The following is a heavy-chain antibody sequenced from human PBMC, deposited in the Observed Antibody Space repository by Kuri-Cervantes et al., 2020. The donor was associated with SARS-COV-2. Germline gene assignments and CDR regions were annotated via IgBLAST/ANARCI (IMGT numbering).Heavy chain of an antibody. V-gene: IGHV3-33*08. CDR1: GFTFNSYG. J-gene: IGHJ4*02. D-gene: IGHD2-21*02. Sequence: GESLKISCAASGFTFNSYGMHWVRQAPGKGLEWVAVIWYDGSNKYYADSVKGRFTISRDNSKNTLYLQMNSLSAEDTAVYYCARGSATADYWGQGTLVTVSS. CDR3: ARGSATADY. CDR2: IWYDGSNK.